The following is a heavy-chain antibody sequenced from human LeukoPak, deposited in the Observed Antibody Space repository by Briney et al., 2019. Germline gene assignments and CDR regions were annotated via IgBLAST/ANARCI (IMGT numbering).Heavy chain of an antibody. V-gene: IGHV3-30*03. Sequence: PGGSLRLSCAASGFTFSSYGMHWVRQAPGKGLEWVAVISYDGSNKYYADSVKGRFTISRDNSKNTLYLQMNSLRAEDTAVYYCARGSVAAAEDYWGQGTLVTVSS. J-gene: IGHJ4*02. CDR1: GFTFSSYG. CDR3: ARGSVAAAEDY. CDR2: ISYDGSNK. D-gene: IGHD6-13*01.